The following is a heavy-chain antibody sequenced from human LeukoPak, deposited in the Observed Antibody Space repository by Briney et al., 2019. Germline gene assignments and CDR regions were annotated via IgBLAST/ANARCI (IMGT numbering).Heavy chain of an antibody. V-gene: IGHV4-31*03. CDR1: GGSISSGGYY. CDR2: IYYSGST. D-gene: IGHD3-22*01. Sequence: SETLSLTCTVSGGSISSGGYYWSWIRQLPGKGLEWIGYIYYSGSTYYNPSLKSRVTISVDTSKNQFSLKLSSVTAADTAVYYCARGGEYYYDSSGYPPFDYWGQGTLVTVSS. J-gene: IGHJ4*02. CDR3: ARGGEYYYDSSGYPPFDY.